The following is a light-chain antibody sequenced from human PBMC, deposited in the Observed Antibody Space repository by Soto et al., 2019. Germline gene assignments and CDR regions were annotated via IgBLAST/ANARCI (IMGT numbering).Light chain of an antibody. CDR2: GNS. J-gene: IGLJ3*02. V-gene: IGLV1-40*01. CDR3: SAWDDYLNGWL. CDR1: SSNIGAGYD. Sequence: QSVLTQPPSVSGAPGQRVTISCTGSSSNIGAGYDVHWYQQLPGTAPKLLIYGNSHRPSGVPDRFSGSRSDTSASLAISGLQSEDEADYFCSAWDDYLNGWLFGGGTKLTVL.